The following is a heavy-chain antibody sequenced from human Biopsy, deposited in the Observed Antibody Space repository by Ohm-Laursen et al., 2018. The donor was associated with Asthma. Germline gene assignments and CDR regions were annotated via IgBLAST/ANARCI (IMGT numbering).Heavy chain of an antibody. V-gene: IGHV4-31*03. J-gene: IGHJ6*02. CDR3: ARSPNYHGSGRAPIGMDV. CDR1: GGSISSGGYY. D-gene: IGHD3-10*01. CDR2: IYYSGST. Sequence: SETLSLTCTVSGGSISSGGYYWSWIRQHPGKGLEWIGYIYYSGSTYYNPSLKSRVTISVDTSKNQFSLRLNSVTAADTAVYYCARSPNYHGSGRAPIGMDVWGQGTTVTVSS.